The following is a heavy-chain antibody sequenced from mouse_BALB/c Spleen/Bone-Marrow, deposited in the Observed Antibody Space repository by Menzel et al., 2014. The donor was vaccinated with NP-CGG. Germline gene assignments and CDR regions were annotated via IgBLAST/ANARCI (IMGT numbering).Heavy chain of an antibody. CDR1: GYTFXSYT. V-gene: IGHV1-4*02. CDR3: AREARTGAWFAY. J-gene: IGHJ3*01. Sequence: VKLQESGAELARPGASVKMSCKASGYTFXSYTIQWVKRRPGQGLEWVGYIVPSSGYTDYNQNFKDKTTLTADKSSSTAYMQLSSLTSADSAVYYCAREARTGAWFAYWGQGTLVTVSA. CDR2: IVPSSGYT. D-gene: IGHD4-1*01.